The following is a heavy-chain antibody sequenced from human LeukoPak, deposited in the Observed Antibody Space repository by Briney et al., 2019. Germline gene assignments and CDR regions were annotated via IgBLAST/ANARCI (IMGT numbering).Heavy chain of an antibody. J-gene: IGHJ4*02. CDR3: ARGSSEQWLGTTNFDY. D-gene: IGHD6-19*01. CDR1: GYTFTSYG. CDR2: ISAYNGNT. Sequence: VSVKVSCKASGYTFTSYGISWVRQAPGQGLEWMGWISAYNGNTNYAQKLQGRVTMTTDTSTRTAYMELRSLRSDDTAVYYCARGSSEQWLGTTNFDYWGQGTLVTVSS. V-gene: IGHV1-18*01.